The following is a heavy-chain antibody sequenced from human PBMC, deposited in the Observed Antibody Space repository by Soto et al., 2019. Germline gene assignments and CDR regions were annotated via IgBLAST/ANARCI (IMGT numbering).Heavy chain of an antibody. V-gene: IGHV2-26*01. CDR1: GFSLWNETMG. D-gene: IGHD3-3*01. J-gene: IGHJ5*01. CDR3: ARVRGTKYNNSGYHREKWFDS. Sequence: DSGPTLVNPTDTLTLTCTVSGFSLWNETMGVSWIRQPPGKALEWLAHFFSDGEISYSASLKSRLAISVDTSKGQVVLSMTHMDPGDTATYYCARVRGTKYNNSGYHREKWFDSWGQGILVTVSS. CDR2: FFSDGEI.